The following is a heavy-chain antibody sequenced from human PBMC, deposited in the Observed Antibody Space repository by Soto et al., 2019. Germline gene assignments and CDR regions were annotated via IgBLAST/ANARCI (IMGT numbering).Heavy chain of an antibody. V-gene: IGHV4-39*01. J-gene: IGHJ4*02. D-gene: IGHD3-22*01. CDR1: GGSISSSSYY. CDR3: AGVTPGYYDSSGHLFFDY. CDR2: IYYSGST. Sequence: PSETLSLTCTVSGGSISSSSYYWGWIRQPPGKGLEWIGSIYYSGSTYYNPSLKSRVTISVDTSKNQFSLKLSSVTAADTAVYYCAGVTPGYYDSSGHLFFDYWGQGTLVTVSS.